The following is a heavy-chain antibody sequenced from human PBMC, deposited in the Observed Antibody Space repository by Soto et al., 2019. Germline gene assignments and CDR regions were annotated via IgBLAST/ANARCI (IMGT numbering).Heavy chain of an antibody. V-gene: IGHV3-23*01. D-gene: IGHD2-15*01. CDR3: AKSPRSADIVVVVAAHGMDV. CDR1: GFTFGFNA. J-gene: IGHJ6*02. CDR2: ISAGGVST. Sequence: VRLSCAATGFTFGFNALSWVRQAPGKGLEWVSSISAGGVSTNYADSVRGRFTISRDNSKNTLYLQMNSLRAEDTAVYYCAKSPRSADIVVVVAAHGMDVWGQGTTVTVSS.